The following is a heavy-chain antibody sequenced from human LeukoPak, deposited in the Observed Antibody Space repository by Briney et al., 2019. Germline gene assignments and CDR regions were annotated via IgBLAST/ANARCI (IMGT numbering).Heavy chain of an antibody. CDR2: IDPSDSYT. CDR1: GYSFSSYW. D-gene: IGHD3-22*01. V-gene: IGHV5-10-1*01. CDR3: ARRKTPYYYDSSGYYHYWHFDL. Sequence: GESLKISCKGSGYSFSSYWISWGRQMPGKGLGWMGRIDPSDSYTNLRPFFQGHVTISADKSISTAYLQWSSLKDSDTAMYYCARRKTPYYYDSSGYYHYWHFDLWGRGTLVTVSS. J-gene: IGHJ2*01.